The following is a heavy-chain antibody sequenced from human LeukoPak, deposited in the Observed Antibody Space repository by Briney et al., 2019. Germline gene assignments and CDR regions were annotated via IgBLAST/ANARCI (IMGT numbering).Heavy chain of an antibody. CDR1: GGSISSGGYY. J-gene: IGHJ5*02. CDR3: ARESCSSTSCYSGNNWFDP. D-gene: IGHD2-2*01. Sequence: SETLSLTCTVSGGSISSGGYYWSWIRQHPGKGLEWIGYTYYSGSTYYNPSLKSRVTISVDTSKNQFSLKLSSVTAADTAVYYCARESCSSTSCYSGNNWFDPWGQGTLVTVSS. V-gene: IGHV4-31*03. CDR2: TYYSGST.